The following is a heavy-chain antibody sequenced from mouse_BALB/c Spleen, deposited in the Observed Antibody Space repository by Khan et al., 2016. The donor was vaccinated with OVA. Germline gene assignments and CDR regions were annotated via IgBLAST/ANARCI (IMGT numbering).Heavy chain of an antibody. J-gene: IGHJ2*01. Sequence: QVQLKESGAELAKPGASVKMSCKASGYTFINYWILWVKQRPGQGLEWIGYINPSTGYTEYNQNFKDKATLTADKSSSTAYMQLSSLTSEDSAVYYCARRALRWALDYWGQGTTLTVSS. D-gene: IGHD1-1*01. CDR2: INPSTGYT. V-gene: IGHV1-7*01. CDR3: ARRALRWALDY. CDR1: GYTFINYW.